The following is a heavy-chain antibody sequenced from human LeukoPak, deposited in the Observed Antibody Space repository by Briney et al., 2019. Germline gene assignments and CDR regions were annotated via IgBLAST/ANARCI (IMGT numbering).Heavy chain of an antibody. CDR3: TREEGSTTCSDV. Sequence: ASVSVSFKASGYTFTGYYMHWVRQAPGQGREGMGWINPNSGGTNYAQKFQGRVTMTRDTSISTAYMELSRLRSDDTAVYYCTREEGSTTCSDVWGQGTTVTVSS. CDR1: GYTFTGYY. V-gene: IGHV1-2*02. D-gene: IGHD2-2*01. CDR2: INPNSGGT. J-gene: IGHJ6*02.